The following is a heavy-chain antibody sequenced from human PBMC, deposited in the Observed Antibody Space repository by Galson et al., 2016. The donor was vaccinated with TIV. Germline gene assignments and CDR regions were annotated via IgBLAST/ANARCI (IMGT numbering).Heavy chain of an antibody. CDR1: GYTFTSTG. J-gene: IGHJ2*01. CDR2: ISAYSGHT. V-gene: IGHV1-18*04. D-gene: IGHD1-26*01. CDR3: ARESPNSGSYSHWYFDL. Sequence: SVKVSCKASGYTFTSTGISWVRQAPGQGLEWMGWISAYSGHTNYAQKFQGRLTMTRDTSTTTAYLELGSLRSDDTAVYYCARESPNSGSYSHWYFDLWGRGTLVTVSS.